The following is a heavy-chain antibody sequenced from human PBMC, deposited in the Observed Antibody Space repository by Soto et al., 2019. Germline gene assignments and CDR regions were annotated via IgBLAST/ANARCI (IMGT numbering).Heavy chain of an antibody. CDR1: DGSFIGYY. CDR3: ARGSSSWSRYYYCYSGMDV. CDR2: INHIGST. Sequence: SETHSLPCAVYDGSFIGYYWRWIRQPPGKGLEWIGEINHIGSTNYNPSLKSRVTISVDTSKNQFSLKLSSVTAADTAVYYCARGSSSWSRYYYCYSGMDVWGQGTTVTVFS. V-gene: IGHV4-34*01. J-gene: IGHJ6*01. D-gene: IGHD6-13*01.